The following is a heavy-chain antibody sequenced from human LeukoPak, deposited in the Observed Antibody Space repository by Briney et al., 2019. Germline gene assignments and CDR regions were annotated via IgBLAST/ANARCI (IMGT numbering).Heavy chain of an antibody. CDR2: ISRSGSTK. CDR3: ARDGAGTMTIFGVITIPGEEGYYYMDV. D-gene: IGHD3-3*01. CDR1: GFTFSDYN. J-gene: IGHJ6*03. V-gene: IGHV3-11*01. Sequence: PGGSLRLSCAASGFTFSDYNMRWIRQAPGKGLEWVSSISRSGSTKYYADSVKGRFTISRDNAKNSLFLQMNSLRAEDTAVYYCARDGAGTMTIFGVITIPGEEGYYYMDVWGKGTTVTVSS.